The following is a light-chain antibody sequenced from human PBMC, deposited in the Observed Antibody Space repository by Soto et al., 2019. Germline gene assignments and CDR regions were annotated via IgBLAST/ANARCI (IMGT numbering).Light chain of an antibody. Sequence: QSALTQPASVSGSPGQSITISCTGTSRDVGGYNYVSWYQQHPGKAPKLMIFDVSNRPSGVSDRFSGSKSGNTASLTISGLQAEDEADYYCSSYIGSSTYVFGSGTKVTVL. CDR3: SSYIGSSTYV. CDR2: DVS. V-gene: IGLV2-14*03. CDR1: SRDVGGYNY. J-gene: IGLJ1*01.